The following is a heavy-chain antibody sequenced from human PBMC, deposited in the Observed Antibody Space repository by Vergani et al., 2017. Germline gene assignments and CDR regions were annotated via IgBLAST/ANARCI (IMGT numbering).Heavy chain of an antibody. CDR2: ISYDGSNK. V-gene: IGHV3-30*18. CDR3: AKEIAVADAFDY. CDR1: GFTFSSYG. Sequence: QVQLVESGGGVVQPGRSLRLSCAASGFTFSSYGMHWVRQAPGKGLEWVAVISYDGSNKYYADSVKGRFTISRDNSKNTLYLQMNSLRAEDTAVYYCAKEIAVADAFDYWGQGTLVTVSS. D-gene: IGHD6-19*01. J-gene: IGHJ4*02.